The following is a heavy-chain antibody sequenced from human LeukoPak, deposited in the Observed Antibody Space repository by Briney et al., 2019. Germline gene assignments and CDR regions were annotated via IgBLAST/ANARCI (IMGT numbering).Heavy chain of an antibody. CDR3: ARVYGQLVLSAFDI. CDR2: ISSSSSYI. CDR1: GFTFSSYS. J-gene: IGHJ3*02. V-gene: IGHV3-21*01. Sequence: GGSLRLSCAASGFTFSSYSMNWVRQASGKGLEWVSSISSSSSYIYYADSVKGRFSISRDNAKNSLYLQMNSLRAEDTAVYYCARVYGQLVLSAFDIWGQGTMVTVSS. D-gene: IGHD6-13*01.